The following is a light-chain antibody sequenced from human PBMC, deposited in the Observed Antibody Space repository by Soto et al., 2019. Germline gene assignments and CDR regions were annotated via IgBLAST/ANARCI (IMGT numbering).Light chain of an antibody. CDR1: SSDVGGHNF. CDR2: EVT. V-gene: IGLV2-8*01. Sequence: QSALTQPPSASGSPGQSVTISCTGTSSDVGGHNFVSWYQQHPGKAPKFLIYEVTKRPSGVPDRFSGSKSGITASLTVSGLQADDEAYYYCSAYAGNNNPVIIGGGTKLTVL. J-gene: IGLJ2*01. CDR3: SAYAGNNNPVI.